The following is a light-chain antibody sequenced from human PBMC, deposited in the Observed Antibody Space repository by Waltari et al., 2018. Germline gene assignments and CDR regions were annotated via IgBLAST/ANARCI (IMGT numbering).Light chain of an antibody. CDR2: DAP. V-gene: IGKV3-11*01. J-gene: IGKJ3*01. CDR1: QPFGGY. Sequence: IGLTQSPATLSLSPGQRATLSCRASQPFGGYVAWYQQKPGPPPRLLIHDAPNRATGVPARFSGSGFGTDFTLTINSVEPEDFAVYFCQLRRDWPPVFTFGPGSKVDL. CDR3: QLRRDWPPVFT.